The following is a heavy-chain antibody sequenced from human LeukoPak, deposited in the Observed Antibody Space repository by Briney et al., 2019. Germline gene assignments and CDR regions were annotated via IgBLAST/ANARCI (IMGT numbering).Heavy chain of an antibody. D-gene: IGHD3-16*02. J-gene: IGHJ4*02. CDR1: GGSISGYH. V-gene: IGHV4-59*12. CDR3: ARVYVWGSYPEGYYFDY. Sequence: SETLSLTCNVSGGSISGYHWSWIRQPPGKGLEWLGYIHYSGSSNYNPSLKSRVTMSADTSKNQFSLKLSSVTAADTAVYYCARVYVWGSYPEGYYFDYWGQGTLVTVSS. CDR2: IHYSGSS.